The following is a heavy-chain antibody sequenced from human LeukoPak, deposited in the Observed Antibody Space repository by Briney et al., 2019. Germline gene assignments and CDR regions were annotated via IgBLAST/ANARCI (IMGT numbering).Heavy chain of an antibody. D-gene: IGHD3-9*01. V-gene: IGHV3-66*01. CDR3: ARGSTDILTGYYYFDY. CDR1: GFTVSSNY. Sequence: PGGSLRLSCAASGFTVSSNYMSWVRQAPGKGLEWVSVIYSGGSTYYADSVKGRFTISRDNSKNTLYLQMSSLRAEDTAVYYCARGSTDILTGYYYFDYWGQGTLVTVSS. J-gene: IGHJ4*02. CDR2: IYSGGST.